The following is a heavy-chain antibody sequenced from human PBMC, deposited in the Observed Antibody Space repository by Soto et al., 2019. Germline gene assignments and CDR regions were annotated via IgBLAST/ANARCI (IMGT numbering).Heavy chain of an antibody. D-gene: IGHD5-12*01. J-gene: IGHJ6*03. CDR2: ISSNGGST. CDR3: ARAYPDIVATTEDYYYYYMDV. Sequence: GESLKISCAASGFTFSSYAMHWVRQAPGKGLEYVSAISSNGGSTYYANSVKGRFTISRDNSKNTLYLQMGSLRAEDMAVYYCARAYPDIVATTEDYYYYYMDVWGKGTTVTVSS. CDR1: GFTFSSYA. V-gene: IGHV3-64*01.